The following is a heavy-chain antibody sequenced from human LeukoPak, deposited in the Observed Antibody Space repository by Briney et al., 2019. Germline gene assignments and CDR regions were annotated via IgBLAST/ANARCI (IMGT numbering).Heavy chain of an antibody. CDR1: GGSFSGYY. V-gene: IGHV4-34*01. D-gene: IGHD3-3*01. CDR3: ARGRNYDFWSGYYMSHAFDI. CDR2: INHSGST. J-gene: IGHJ3*02. Sequence: PSETLPLTCAVYGGSFSGYYWSWIRQPPGKGLEWIGEINHSGSTNYNPSLKSRVTISVDTSKNQFSLKLSSVTAADTAVYYCARGRNYDFWSGYYMSHAFDIWGQGTMVTVSS.